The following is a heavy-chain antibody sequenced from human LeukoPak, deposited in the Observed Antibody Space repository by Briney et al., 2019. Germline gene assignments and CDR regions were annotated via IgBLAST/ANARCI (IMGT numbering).Heavy chain of an antibody. D-gene: IGHD2-2*01. V-gene: IGHV4-38-2*01. CDR2: IYHTGSA. Sequence: SETLSLICSVSGYSFTSGHYWGWIRQPPGKGLEWIANIYHTGSAHYNPSLKSRVTISVDTSTNQFSLKLSSVTAADTAVYCTSTTCILRGFDYWGQGTLVTVSS. CDR1: GYSFTSGHY. J-gene: IGHJ4*02. CDR3: STTCILRGFDY.